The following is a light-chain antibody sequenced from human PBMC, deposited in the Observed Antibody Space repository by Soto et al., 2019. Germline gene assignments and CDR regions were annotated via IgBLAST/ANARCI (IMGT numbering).Light chain of an antibody. J-gene: IGKJ4*01. CDR3: QQRSSWLT. CDR1: QSVSSY. Sequence: IVLTQSPATLSLSPGERAILSCRASQSVSSYLAWYQQKPGQAPRLLIYDAWKRATGVPARFSGSGSGTDFTLTISSLEPEDFAVYYCQQRSSWLTFGGGTKVE. V-gene: IGKV3-11*01. CDR2: DAW.